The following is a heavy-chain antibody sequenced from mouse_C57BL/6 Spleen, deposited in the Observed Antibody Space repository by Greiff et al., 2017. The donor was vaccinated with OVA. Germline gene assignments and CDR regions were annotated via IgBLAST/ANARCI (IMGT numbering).Heavy chain of an antibody. D-gene: IGHD2-4*01. Sequence: DVKLVESGGGLVKPGGSLKLSCAASGFTFSSYAMSWVRQTPEQRLEWVATISDGGSYTYYPDNVKGRFTISRDNAKNNLYLQMSHLKSEDTAMYYCARDSPYDYDGFAYWGQGTLVTVSA. CDR1: GFTFSSYA. CDR2: ISDGGSYT. CDR3: ARDSPYDYDGFAY. J-gene: IGHJ3*01. V-gene: IGHV5-4*01.